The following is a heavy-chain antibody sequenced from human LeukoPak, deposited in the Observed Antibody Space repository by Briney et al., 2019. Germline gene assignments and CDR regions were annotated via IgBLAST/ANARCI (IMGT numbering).Heavy chain of an antibody. Sequence: SETLSLTCAVSGASISGSGYYLGWIRQPPGKGLEWIGNIYYTGSTYYNASLQSRVTISLDKSRNHFSLKLTSVTAADSAVYYCARRSPYSTGWSSYFDYWGQGALVTVSS. J-gene: IGHJ4*02. CDR1: GASISGSGYY. CDR3: ARRSPYSTGWSSYFDY. CDR2: IYYTGST. V-gene: IGHV4-39*07. D-gene: IGHD6-19*01.